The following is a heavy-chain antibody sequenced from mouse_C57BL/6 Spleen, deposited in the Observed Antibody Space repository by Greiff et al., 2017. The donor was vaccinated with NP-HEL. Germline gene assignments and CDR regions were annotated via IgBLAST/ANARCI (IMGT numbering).Heavy chain of an antibody. Sequence: VKLQQPGAELVKPGASVKLSCKASGYTFTSYWMHWVKQRPGRGLEWIGRIDPNSGGTKYNEKFKSKATLTVDKPSSTAYLQLSSLTSEDSAVYYCGGYYYGSTWYFDVWGTGTTVTVSS. V-gene: IGHV1-72*01. J-gene: IGHJ1*03. CDR1: GYTFTSYW. CDR2: IDPNSGGT. D-gene: IGHD1-1*01. CDR3: GGYYYGSTWYFDV.